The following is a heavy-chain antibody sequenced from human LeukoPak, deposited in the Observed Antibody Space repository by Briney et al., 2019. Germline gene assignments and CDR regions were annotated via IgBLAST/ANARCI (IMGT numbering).Heavy chain of an antibody. V-gene: IGHV1-3*01. J-gene: IGHJ4*02. Sequence: ASVKDSCKASGYTFTSYAMHWVRQAPGQRLEWMGWINAGNGNTKYSQKFQGRVTITRDTSASTAYMELSSLRSEDTAVYYCARFIAVAGPSEYFDYWGQGTLVTVSS. CDR3: ARFIAVAGPSEYFDY. CDR1: GYTFTSYA. D-gene: IGHD6-19*01. CDR2: INAGNGNT.